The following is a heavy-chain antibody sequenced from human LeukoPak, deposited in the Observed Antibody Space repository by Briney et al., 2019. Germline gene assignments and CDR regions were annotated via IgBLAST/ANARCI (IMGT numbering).Heavy chain of an antibody. J-gene: IGHJ4*02. CDR2: ISSSSSYI. D-gene: IGHD2-15*01. Sequence: GGSLRLSCAASGFTFSSYSMNWVRQAPGKGLEWVSSISSSSSYIYYADSVKGRFTISRDNAKNSLYLQMNSLRAEDTAVYYCARELRYCSGGSCKGFDYWGQGTLVTVSS. V-gene: IGHV3-21*01. CDR1: GFTFSSYS. CDR3: ARELRYCSGGSCKGFDY.